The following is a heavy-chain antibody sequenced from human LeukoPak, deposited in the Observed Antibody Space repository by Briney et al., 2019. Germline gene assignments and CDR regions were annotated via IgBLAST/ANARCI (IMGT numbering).Heavy chain of an antibody. V-gene: IGHV1-24*01. CDR3: ATLQYYYDSSGYFDY. D-gene: IGHD3-22*01. Sequence: ASVKVSCKVSGYTLTELSMHWERQAPGKGLEWMGGFDPEDGETIYAQKFQGRVTMTEDTSTDTAYMELSSLRSEDTAVYYCATLQYYYDSSGYFDYWGQGTLVTVSS. CDR2: FDPEDGET. J-gene: IGHJ4*02. CDR1: GYTLTELS.